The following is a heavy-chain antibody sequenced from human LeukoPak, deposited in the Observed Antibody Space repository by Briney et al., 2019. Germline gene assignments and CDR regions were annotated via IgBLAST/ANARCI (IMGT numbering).Heavy chain of an antibody. CDR1: GGSISSYY. Sequence: SETLSLTCTVSGGSISSYYWSWIRQPPGKGLEWIGYIYYSGSTNYNPSLKSRVTMSVDTSKNQFSLKLSSVTAADTAVYYCARDGIIAARPGGDYYYGMDVWGQGTTVTVSS. D-gene: IGHD6-6*01. J-gene: IGHJ6*02. CDR2: IYYSGST. CDR3: ARDGIIAARPGGDYYYGMDV. V-gene: IGHV4-59*12.